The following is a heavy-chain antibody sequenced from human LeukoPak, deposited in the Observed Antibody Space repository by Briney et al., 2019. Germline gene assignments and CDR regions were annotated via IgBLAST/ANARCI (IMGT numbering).Heavy chain of an antibody. J-gene: IGHJ6*02. CDR2: ISSSSSYI. D-gene: IGHD6-25*01. Sequence: PGGSLRLSCAASGFTFSSYSMNWVRQAPGKGLEWVSSISSSSSYIYYADSVKGRFTISRDNAKNSLYLQMNSLRAEDTAVYYCAKVVSADWVRDVWAKGPRSPSP. V-gene: IGHV3-21*01. CDR3: AKVVSADWVRDV. CDR1: GFTFSSYS.